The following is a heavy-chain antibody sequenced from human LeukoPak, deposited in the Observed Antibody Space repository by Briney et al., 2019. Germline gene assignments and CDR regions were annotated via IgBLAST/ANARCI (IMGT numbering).Heavy chain of an antibody. V-gene: IGHV4-39*07. CDR1: GGSISSDTYY. D-gene: IGHD3-22*01. CDR2: IHYSGTS. Sequence: PSETLSLTCTVSGGSISSDTYYWGWIRQSPGKGLEWIGSIHYSGTSYYNPSLKSRVTISVDTSKNQFSLKLSSVTAADTAVYYCARGSSGYYEFDYWGQGTLVTVSS. CDR3: ARGSSGYYEFDY. J-gene: IGHJ4*02.